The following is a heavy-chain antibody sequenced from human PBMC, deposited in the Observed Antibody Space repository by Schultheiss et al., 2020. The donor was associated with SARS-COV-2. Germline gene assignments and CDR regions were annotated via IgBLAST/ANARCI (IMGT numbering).Heavy chain of an antibody. Sequence: SETLSLTCTVSGGSISSYYWSWIRQPPGKGLEWIGYIYYSGSTNYNPSLKSRVTISVDTSKNQFSLKLSSVTAADTAVYYCARVCGRTTVTGLSLFDPWGQGTLVTVSS. J-gene: IGHJ5*02. CDR1: GGSISSYY. CDR3: ARVCGRTTVTGLSLFDP. D-gene: IGHD4-17*01. CDR2: IYYSGST. V-gene: IGHV4-59*01.